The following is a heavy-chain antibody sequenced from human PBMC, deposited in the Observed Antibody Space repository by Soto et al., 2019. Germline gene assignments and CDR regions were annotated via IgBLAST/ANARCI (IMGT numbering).Heavy chain of an antibody. CDR3: ARDVDIVDTNHPDMDY. J-gene: IGHJ4*02. Sequence: GGSLRLSCAASGFTFSSYAMHWVRQAPGKGLEWVAVISYDGSNKYYADSVKGRFTISRDNSKNTLYLQMNSLRAEDTAVYYCARDVDIVDTNHPDMDYWGQGTLVTVSS. D-gene: IGHD5-12*01. CDR1: GFTFSSYA. CDR2: ISYDGSNK. V-gene: IGHV3-30-3*01.